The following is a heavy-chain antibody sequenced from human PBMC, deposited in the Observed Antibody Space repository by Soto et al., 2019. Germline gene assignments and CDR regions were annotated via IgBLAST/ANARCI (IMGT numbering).Heavy chain of an antibody. V-gene: IGHV3-23*01. CDR2: ISGSGGST. CDR1: GFTFSSYA. D-gene: IGHD6-19*01. Sequence: PGGSLRLSCAASGFTFSSYAMSWVRQAPGKGLEWVSAISGSGGSTYYADSVKGRFTISRDNSKNTLYLQMNSLRAEDTAVYYCAKSPQMSYSSGWYDYFDYWGQGTLVTVSS. J-gene: IGHJ4*02. CDR3: AKSPQMSYSSGWYDYFDY.